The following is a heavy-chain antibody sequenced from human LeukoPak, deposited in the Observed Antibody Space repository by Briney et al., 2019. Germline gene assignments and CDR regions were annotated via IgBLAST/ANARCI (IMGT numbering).Heavy chain of an antibody. D-gene: IGHD1-26*01. V-gene: IGHV3-30-3*01. J-gene: IGHJ6*02. CDR1: GFTFSRYW. Sequence: PGGSLRLSCEASGFTFSRYWMSWVRQAPGKGLEWVAVISYDGSNKYYADSVKGRFTISRDNSKNTLYLQMNSLRAEDTAVYYCARDDSGYGMDVWGQGTTVTVSS. CDR3: ARDDSGYGMDV. CDR2: ISYDGSNK.